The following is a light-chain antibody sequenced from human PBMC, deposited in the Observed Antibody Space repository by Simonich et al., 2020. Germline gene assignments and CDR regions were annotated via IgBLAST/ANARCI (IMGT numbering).Light chain of an antibody. CDR2: DVS. CDR1: SSDVGVYNY. CDR3: SSYTSSSTLV. V-gene: IGLV2-14*01. J-gene: IGLJ2*01. Sequence: QSALTQPASVSGSPGQSITISCTGTSSDVGVYNYVSWYQQHPGKAPKLMIYDVSKRPAGVANRISGSKSGNTASLTISGLQAEDEADYYCSSYTSSSTLVFGGGTKLTVL.